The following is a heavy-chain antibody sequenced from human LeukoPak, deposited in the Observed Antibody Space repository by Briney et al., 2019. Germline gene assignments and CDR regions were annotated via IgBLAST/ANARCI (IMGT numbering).Heavy chain of an antibody. Sequence: ASVKVSCKASGYTFTSYDINWVRQAPGQGLEWMGWINPNSGGTNYAQKFQGRVTMTRDTSISTAYMELSRLRSDDTAVYYCARGSDPLHYYDSSDAFDIWGQGTMVTVSS. D-gene: IGHD3-22*01. CDR3: ARGSDPLHYYDSSDAFDI. CDR2: INPNSGGT. V-gene: IGHV1-2*02. CDR1: GYTFTSYD. J-gene: IGHJ3*02.